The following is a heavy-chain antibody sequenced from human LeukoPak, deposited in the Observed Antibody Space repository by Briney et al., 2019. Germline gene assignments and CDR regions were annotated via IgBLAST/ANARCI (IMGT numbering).Heavy chain of an antibody. CDR1: GFTFSCYA. CDR3: AKDGGFAYDILTGYYYFDY. D-gene: IGHD3-9*01. V-gene: IGHV3-23*01. J-gene: IGHJ4*02. Sequence: AGGSLRLSCAASGFTFSCYAMSWVRQAPGKGLEWVSAISGSGGSTYYADSVKGRFTISRDNSKNTLYLQMNSLRAEDTAVYYCAKDGGFAYDILTGYYYFDYWGQGTLVTVSS. CDR2: ISGSGGST.